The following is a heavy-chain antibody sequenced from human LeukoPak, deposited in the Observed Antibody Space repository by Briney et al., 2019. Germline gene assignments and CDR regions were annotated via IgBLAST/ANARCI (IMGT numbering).Heavy chain of an antibody. CDR3: ARAGSSSYYDILTGYPKPLDY. Sequence: GGSLRLSCAASGFTFSSYAMSWVRQAPGKGLEWVSAISGSGGSTYYADSVKGRFTISRDNSKNTLYLQMNSLRAEDTAVYYCARAGSSSYYDILTGYPKPLDYWGQGTLVTVSS. V-gene: IGHV3-23*01. CDR1: GFTFSSYA. CDR2: ISGSGGST. J-gene: IGHJ4*02. D-gene: IGHD3-9*01.